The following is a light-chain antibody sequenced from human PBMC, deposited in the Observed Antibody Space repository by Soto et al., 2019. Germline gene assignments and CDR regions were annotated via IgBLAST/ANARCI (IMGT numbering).Light chain of an antibody. V-gene: IGLV2-14*01. CDR3: TSYTSRSPDLM. CDR2: EVS. CDR1: SSDVGGYNY. J-gene: IGLJ3*02. Sequence: QSALTQPASVSGSPGQSITISCTGTSSDVGGYNYVSWYQQNPGKAPKLMIYEVSNRPSGVSNRFSGAKSGNTASLTISGLQAEDEADYYCTSYTSRSPDLMFGGGTKLTVL.